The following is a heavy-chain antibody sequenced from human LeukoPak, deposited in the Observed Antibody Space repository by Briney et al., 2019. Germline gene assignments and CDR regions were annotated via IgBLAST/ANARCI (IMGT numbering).Heavy chain of an antibody. CDR3: AIGLGDYYYYMDV. CDR2: INPNSGGT. CDR1: GYTFTGYY. V-gene: IGHV1-2*02. Sequence: VASVKVSCKASGYTFTGYYTHWVRQAPGQGLEWMGWINPNSGGTNYEQKFQGRVTMTRDTSISTAYMELSRLRSDDTAVYYCAIGLGDYYYYMDVWGKGTTVTVSS. J-gene: IGHJ6*03. D-gene: IGHD3-16*01.